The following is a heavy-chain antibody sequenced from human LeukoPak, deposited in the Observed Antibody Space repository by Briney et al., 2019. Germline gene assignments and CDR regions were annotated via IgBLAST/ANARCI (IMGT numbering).Heavy chain of an antibody. CDR2: INHSGST. CDR3: ASLRKDLGSYWAYYYYYMDV. D-gene: IGHD3-10*01. CDR1: GGSFSGYY. Sequence: SETLSLTCAVYGGSFSGYYWSWIRQPPGKGLEWIGEINHSGSTNYNPSLKSRVTISVDTSKNQFSLKLSSGTAADTAVYYCASLRKDLGSYWAYYYYYMDVWGKGTTVTVSS. V-gene: IGHV4-34*01. J-gene: IGHJ6*03.